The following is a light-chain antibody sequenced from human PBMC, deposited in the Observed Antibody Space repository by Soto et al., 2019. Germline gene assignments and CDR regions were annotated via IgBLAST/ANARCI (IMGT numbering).Light chain of an antibody. CDR1: QCISNW. Sequence: DIQMTQSPSTLSASVGDRVTITCRASQCISNWLAWYQQKPGKAPKLLIYKTSNIDSGVPSRFSGSGSGTEFSLTVCSLQPDDFATYYLQQYESFSLTFRGGTRVEV. J-gene: IGKJ4*01. CDR2: KTS. CDR3: QQYESFSLT. V-gene: IGKV1-5*03.